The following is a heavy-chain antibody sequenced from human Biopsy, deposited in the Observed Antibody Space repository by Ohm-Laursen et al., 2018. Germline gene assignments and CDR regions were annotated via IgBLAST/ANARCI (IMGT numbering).Heavy chain of an antibody. D-gene: IGHD2/OR15-2a*01. Sequence: PGTLSLTCPVSGGSISSYYWNWIRQPPGKGLEWIGYIYYSGTTDYSPSLKSRVTILVDTSKNQFSLRLNSVTAADTAVYYCARATNSTGWPYYYFYGMDVWGQGTTVTVSS. CDR3: ARATNSTGWPYYYFYGMDV. CDR2: IYYSGTT. CDR1: GGSISSYY. J-gene: IGHJ6*02. V-gene: IGHV4-59*01.